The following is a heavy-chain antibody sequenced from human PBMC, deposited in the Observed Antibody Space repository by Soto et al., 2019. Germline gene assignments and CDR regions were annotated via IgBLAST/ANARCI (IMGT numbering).Heavy chain of an antibody. D-gene: IGHD3-10*01. CDR2: IIKDGGER. J-gene: IGHJ4*02. CDR1: GFTLRNYW. CDR3: ARDWGGLGY. Sequence: GGSMRLCCAASGFTLRNYWMTWVRQAPGKGLEWVANIIKDGGERSYVDSVKGRFIISRDNAKNSLYLEMNSLRVEDTAVYYCARDWGGLGYWGQGTLVTVSS. V-gene: IGHV3-7*03.